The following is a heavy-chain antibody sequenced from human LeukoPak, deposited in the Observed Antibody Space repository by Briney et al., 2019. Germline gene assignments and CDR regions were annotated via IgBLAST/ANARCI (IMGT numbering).Heavy chain of an antibody. J-gene: IGHJ3*02. V-gene: IGHV4-4*07. CDR1: GGSISGYY. D-gene: IGHD4-23*01. CDR3: ARAPTGLYGGNSNGPFDI. CDR2: IYTSGST. Sequence: SETLSLTCTVSGGSISGYYWSWIRQPAGKGLEWIGRIYTSGSTNYNSSLKSRVTMSVDTSKSQFSLELTSVTAADTAVYYCARAPTGLYGGNSNGPFDIWGQGTMVTVSS.